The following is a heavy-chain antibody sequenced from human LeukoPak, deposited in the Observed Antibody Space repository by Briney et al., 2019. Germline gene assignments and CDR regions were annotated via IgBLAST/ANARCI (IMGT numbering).Heavy chain of an antibody. V-gene: IGHV7-4-1*02. J-gene: IGHJ4*02. CDR1: GYPFTSYA. CDR3: ARSANTQYSGSYYARY. D-gene: IGHD1-26*01. Sequence: GASVKVSCKASGYPFTSYAMNWVRQAPGQGLEWMGWINTNTGNPTYAQGFTGRFVFSLDTSVSTAYLQNSSLKAEDTAVYYCARSANTQYSGSYYARYWGQGTLVTVSS. CDR2: INTNTGNP.